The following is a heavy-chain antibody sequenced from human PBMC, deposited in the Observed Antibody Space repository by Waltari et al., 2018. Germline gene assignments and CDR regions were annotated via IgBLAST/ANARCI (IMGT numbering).Heavy chain of an antibody. CDR1: GGSFSDYY. CDR3: ASSSDAGDY. CDR2: INQSGST. Sequence: QVQLQQWGAGLVKPSATLSHTCAVYGGSFSDYYWSWTRQPPGKGLEWIGEINQSGSTKYNPSLKSRVTISVDRSKNQFSLNLRSVTAADTAVYYCASSSDAGDYWGQGTLVTVSS. D-gene: IGHD6-13*01. V-gene: IGHV4-34*01. J-gene: IGHJ4*02.